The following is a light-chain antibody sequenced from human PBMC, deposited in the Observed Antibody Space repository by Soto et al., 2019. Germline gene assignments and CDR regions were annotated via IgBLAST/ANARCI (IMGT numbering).Light chain of an antibody. Sequence: EIVLTQSPATLSLSPGERATLSCRASQSVSTYLAWYQQKPGQAPRLVIYTASYRAAGIPARFSGSGSGTDVTLTISTLEPEDFAVYYCQQRSSWPLTFGGGTKVEIK. CDR3: QQRSSWPLT. CDR1: QSVSTY. J-gene: IGKJ4*01. CDR2: TAS. V-gene: IGKV3-11*01.